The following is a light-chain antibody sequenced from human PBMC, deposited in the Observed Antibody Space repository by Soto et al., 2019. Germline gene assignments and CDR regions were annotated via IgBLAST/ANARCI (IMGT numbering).Light chain of an antibody. CDR1: QRVNSRY. J-gene: IGKJ4*01. CDR2: GVS. Sequence: ELVLTQSPGTLSFSAGERATLSCRASQRVNSRYLSWYQQKPGQAPRLLIYGVSNRATGIPDRFSGSGSGTDFTLTISSLQPEDFASYYCQQSHSTPLTFGGGTKVDIK. CDR3: QQSHSTPLT. V-gene: IGKV3-20*01.